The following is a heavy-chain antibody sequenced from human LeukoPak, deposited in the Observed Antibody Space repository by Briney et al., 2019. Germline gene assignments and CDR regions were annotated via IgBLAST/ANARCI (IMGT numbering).Heavy chain of an antibody. CDR1: GFTFSSYA. CDR2: ISGSGGST. Sequence: GGSLRLSCAASGFTFSSYAMSWVRQAPGKGLEWVSAISGSGGSTYYADSVKGRFTISRDNSKNTQYLQMNSLRAEDTAVYYCAKAGCSGGSCYLDYWGQGTLVTVPS. J-gene: IGHJ4*02. V-gene: IGHV3-23*01. CDR3: AKAGCSGGSCYLDY. D-gene: IGHD2-15*01.